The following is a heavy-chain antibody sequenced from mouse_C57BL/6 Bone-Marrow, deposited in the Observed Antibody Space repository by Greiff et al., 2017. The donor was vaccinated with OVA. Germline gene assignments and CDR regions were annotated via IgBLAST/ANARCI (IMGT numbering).Heavy chain of an antibody. CDR3: AREGENYYGREN. Sequence: QVQLKQPGAELVKPGASVKMSCKASGYTFTSYWITWVKQRPGQGLEWIGDIYPGSGSTNYNEKFKSKATLTVDTSSSTAYMQLSSLTSEDSAVYYWAREGENYYGRENRGQGTLVTVSA. V-gene: IGHV1-55*01. CDR1: GYTFTSYW. J-gene: IGHJ3*01. D-gene: IGHD1-1*01. CDR2: IYPGSGST.